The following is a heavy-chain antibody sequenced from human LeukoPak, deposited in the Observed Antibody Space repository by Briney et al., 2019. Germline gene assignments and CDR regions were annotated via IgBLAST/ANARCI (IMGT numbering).Heavy chain of an antibody. J-gene: IGHJ4*02. V-gene: IGHV3-48*03. CDR3: ATLRYFDWLLFDY. CDR1: GFTFSSYA. Sequence: GGSLRLSCAASGFTFSSYAMNWVRQAPGKGLEGVSYISSSGSTIYYADSVKGRFTISRDNAKNSLYLQMNSLRAEDTAVYYCATLRYFDWLLFDYWGQGTLVTVSS. D-gene: IGHD3-9*01. CDR2: ISSSGSTI.